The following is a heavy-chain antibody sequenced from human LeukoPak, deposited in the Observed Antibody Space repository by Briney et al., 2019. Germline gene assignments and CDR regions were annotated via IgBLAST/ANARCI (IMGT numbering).Heavy chain of an antibody. D-gene: IGHD3-10*01. J-gene: IGHJ5*02. CDR3: AKQGGFGELFSGFDP. CDR1: GFTFSSYA. CDR2: ISGSGGST. V-gene: IGHV3-23*01. Sequence: GGSLRLSCAASGFTFSSYAMSWVRQAPGKGLEWVSAISGSGGSTYYADSVKGRFTISRDNSKNTLYLQMNSLRAEDTAVYYCAKQGGFGELFSGFDPWGQGTLVTVSS.